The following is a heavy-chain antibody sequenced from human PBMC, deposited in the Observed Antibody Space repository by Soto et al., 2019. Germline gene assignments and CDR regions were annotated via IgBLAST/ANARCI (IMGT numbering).Heavy chain of an antibody. CDR1: GGSVTSYQND. D-gene: IGHD3-10*01. J-gene: IGHJ4*02. Sequence: SEALPLPSTVSGGSVTSYQNDWTWIPQCAVKGLEWIGYISNSGSTGYNTSLRTRLSMSVDRLKNQFTLRLTSVTAADTAVYFCATESGSTYGYFDHWGQGTKVTVSS. V-gene: IGHV4-30-4*01. CDR3: ATESGSTYGYFDH. CDR2: ISNSGST.